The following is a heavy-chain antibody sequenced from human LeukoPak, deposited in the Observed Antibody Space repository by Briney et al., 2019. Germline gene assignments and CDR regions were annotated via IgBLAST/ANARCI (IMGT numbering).Heavy chain of an antibody. V-gene: IGHV3-53*01. D-gene: IGHD4-17*01. CDR3: ARGAVTRDFDY. J-gene: IGHJ4*02. CDR2: IYSSGST. Sequence: GGSLRLSCAASGFPVSSNYMNWVRQAPGKGLEWVSVIYSSGSTSYADSVKGRFTIARDNSKNTLYLQTNSLRAEDTAVYYCARGAVTRDFDYWGQGTLVTVSS. CDR1: GFPVSSNY.